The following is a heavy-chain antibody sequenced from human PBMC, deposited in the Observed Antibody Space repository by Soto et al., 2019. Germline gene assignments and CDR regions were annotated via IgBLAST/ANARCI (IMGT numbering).Heavy chain of an antibody. CDR2: ISAYNDNT. D-gene: IGHD6-19*01. CDR3: AREAVAGRFDY. Sequence: QIQLVQSGAEVKKPGASVKVSCKASGYTFINYGISWVRQAPGQGLEWMGWISAYNDNTNYAQKLQGRVTMTADTSTSTAYIELRSLRSDDTAVYYCAREAVAGRFDYWGQGTQVTVPS. J-gene: IGHJ4*02. V-gene: IGHV1-18*01. CDR1: GYTFINYG.